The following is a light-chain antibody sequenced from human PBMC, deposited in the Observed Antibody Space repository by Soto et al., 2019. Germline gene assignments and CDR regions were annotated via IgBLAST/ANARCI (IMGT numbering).Light chain of an antibody. CDR2: VNN. Sequence: QSVLTQPPSASGTPGQRVTISCSGSSSNIGSNTVNWYQQLPGTAPRLVIYVNNQRPSGVSARFSGSRSGTTASLAISGLQAEDEADYYCAAWDDSLSVVFGGGTKVTVL. V-gene: IGLV1-44*01. J-gene: IGLJ2*01. CDR1: SSNIGSNT. CDR3: AAWDDSLSVV.